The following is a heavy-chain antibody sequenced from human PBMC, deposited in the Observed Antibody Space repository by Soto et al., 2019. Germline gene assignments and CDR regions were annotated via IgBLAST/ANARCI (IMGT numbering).Heavy chain of an antibody. J-gene: IGHJ6*02. V-gene: IGHV4-39*01. CDR1: GGSISSSSYY. CDR2: IYYSGST. D-gene: IGHD3-3*01. Sequence: LSETLSLTCTVSGGSISSSSYYWGWIRQPPGKGLEWIGSIYYSGSTYYNPSLKSRVTISVDTSKNQFSLKLSSVTAADTAVYYCASGNLSQGYDFWSGYYTPFYYYGMDVWGQGTTVTVSS. CDR3: ASGNLSQGYDFWSGYYTPFYYYGMDV.